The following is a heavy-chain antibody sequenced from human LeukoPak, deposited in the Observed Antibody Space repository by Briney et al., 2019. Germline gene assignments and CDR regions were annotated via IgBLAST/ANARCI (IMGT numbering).Heavy chain of an antibody. V-gene: IGHV4-61*08. J-gene: IGHJ6*02. Sequence: SQTLSLTCTVSGGSVSSGDYYWSWIRQPPGKGLEWIGYIYYSGSTNYNPSLKSRVTISVDTSKNQFSLKLSSVTAADTAVYYCARRPGGRSYYGMDVWGQGTTVTVSS. CDR3: ARRPGGRSYYGMDV. CDR2: IYYSGST. CDR1: GGSVSSGDYY. D-gene: IGHD2-15*01.